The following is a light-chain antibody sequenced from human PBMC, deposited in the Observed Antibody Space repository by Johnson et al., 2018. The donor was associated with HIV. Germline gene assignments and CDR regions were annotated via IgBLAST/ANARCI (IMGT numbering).Light chain of an antibody. CDR1: SSNIGNYY. CDR3: GTWDSSLGAWV. CDR2: DNN. V-gene: IGLV1-51*01. Sequence: QSVLTQPASVSAASGQKVNISCSGSSSNIGNYYVSWYQHLPGTAPKLLIYDNNRRPSVIPDRFSASKSATSATLNITGLQPGDEADYYCGTWDSSLGAWVFGTGTKVTVL. J-gene: IGLJ1*01.